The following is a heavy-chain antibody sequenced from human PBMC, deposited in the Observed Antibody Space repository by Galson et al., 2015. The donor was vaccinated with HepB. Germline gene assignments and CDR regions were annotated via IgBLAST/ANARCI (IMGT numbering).Heavy chain of an antibody. D-gene: IGHD2-21*01. Sequence: SLRLPCAASGFRFKIYDLNWVRQAPGKGREGVSGITTSGGRRSYAESGKGRFTISRDNSKNTVFLQMSSLRAEDTAIYYCAKGAYMSTYSLYGMDAWGQGTTVIVSS. CDR1: GFRFKIYD. V-gene: IGHV3-23*01. J-gene: IGHJ6*02. CDR3: AKGAYMSTYSLYGMDA. CDR2: ITTSGGRR.